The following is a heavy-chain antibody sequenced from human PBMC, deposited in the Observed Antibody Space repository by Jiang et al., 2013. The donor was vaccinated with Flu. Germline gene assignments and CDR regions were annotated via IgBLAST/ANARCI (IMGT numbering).Heavy chain of an antibody. Sequence: NSGGTNYAQKFQGRVTMTRDTSISTAYMELSRLRSDDTAVYYCARGYCSGGSCLLDYWGQGTLVTVSS. V-gene: IGHV1-2*02. J-gene: IGHJ4*02. CDR3: ARGYCSGGSCLLDY. CDR2: NSGGT. D-gene: IGHD2-15*01.